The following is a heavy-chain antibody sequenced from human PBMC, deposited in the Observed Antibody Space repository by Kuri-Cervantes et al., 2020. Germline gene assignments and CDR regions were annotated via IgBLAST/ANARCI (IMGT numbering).Heavy chain of an antibody. J-gene: IGHJ3*02. V-gene: IGHV1-8*02. D-gene: IGHD4-11*01. CDR3: ARSSGSNPSMRDAFDI. Sequence: ASVKVSCKASVYTFTSYDIYWLRQATGQGLEWMGWMNPNSGDTDYAQKFQGRVTMTRNTSISTAYMELSSLRSEETAVYYCARSSGSNPSMRDAFDIWGQGTMVTVSS. CDR2: MNPNSGDT. CDR1: VYTFTSYD.